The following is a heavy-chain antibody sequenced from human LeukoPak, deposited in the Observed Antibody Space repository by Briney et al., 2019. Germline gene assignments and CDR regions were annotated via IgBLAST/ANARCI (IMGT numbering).Heavy chain of an antibody. CDR1: GFTFSSYA. J-gene: IGHJ4*02. D-gene: IGHD3-9*01. Sequence: GRSLRLSCAASGFTFSSYAMHWVRQAPGKGLEWVAVISYDGSNKYYADSVKGRFTISRDNSKNTLYLQMNSLRAEDTAVYYCARGDPRSVYYGPTNRGQGTLVTVSS. CDR2: ISYDGSNK. V-gene: IGHV3-30-3*01. CDR3: ARGDPRSVYYGPTN.